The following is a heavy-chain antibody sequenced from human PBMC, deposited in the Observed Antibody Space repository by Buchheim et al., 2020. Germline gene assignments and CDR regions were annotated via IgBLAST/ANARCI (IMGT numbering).Heavy chain of an antibody. CDR1: GGSISSGSYY. J-gene: IGHJ5*02. Sequence: QVQLQESGPGLVKPSQTLSLTCTVSGGSISSGSYYWSWIRQPAGKGLEWIGRISTSGTTRYNPSLKSRVTISVDTSKHQFSLKLGSVTAADTAVYYCAREHYYDSSGFPRDWFDPWGQGTL. D-gene: IGHD3-22*01. CDR2: ISTSGTT. V-gene: IGHV4-61*02. CDR3: AREHYYDSSGFPRDWFDP.